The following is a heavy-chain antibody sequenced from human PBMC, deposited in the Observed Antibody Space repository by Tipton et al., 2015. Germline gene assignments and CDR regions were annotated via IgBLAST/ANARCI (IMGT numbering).Heavy chain of an antibody. CDR2: IKPDGTES. CDR1: GFTFSNYW. D-gene: IGHD1-1*01. V-gene: IGHV3-7*01. CDR3: ARSGGYGWGL. Sequence: SLRLSCTASGFTFSNYWMTWVRQAPGKGLEWVANIKPDGTESYYVDSVKGRFTFSRDNAKNSLYLQMSSLRAEDTAVYYCARSGGYGWGLWGQGTLVTVSS. J-gene: IGHJ4*02.